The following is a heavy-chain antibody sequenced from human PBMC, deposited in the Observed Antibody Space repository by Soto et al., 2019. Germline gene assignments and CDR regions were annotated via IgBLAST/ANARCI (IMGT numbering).Heavy chain of an antibody. CDR3: ARARHVIPGVIDYFHYGMDV. Sequence: SETLSLTCTVSGGSISNYYWSWIRQPPGKGLEWIGYMYYSGSSKNNPSLKSRVTISVDTSKNQLSLKLTSVTAADTAVYFCARARHVIPGVIDYFHYGMDVWGQGTTVTVSS. J-gene: IGHJ6*02. CDR2: MYYSGSS. V-gene: IGHV4-59*01. D-gene: IGHD3-16*02. CDR1: GGSISNYY.